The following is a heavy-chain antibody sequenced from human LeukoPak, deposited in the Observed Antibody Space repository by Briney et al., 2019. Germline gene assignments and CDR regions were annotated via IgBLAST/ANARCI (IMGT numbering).Heavy chain of an antibody. D-gene: IGHD6-13*01. CDR2: ISSSSSYI. CDR3: ARESSSWTDY. J-gene: IGHJ4*02. V-gene: IGHV3-21*01. CDR1: GFTFSSYS. Sequence: PGGSLRLSCAASGFTFSSYSMNWVRQAPGKGLEWVSSISSSSSYIYYADSVKGRFTISRDSAKNSLFLQMNSLRAEDTAVYYRARESSSWTDYWGQGTLVTVSS.